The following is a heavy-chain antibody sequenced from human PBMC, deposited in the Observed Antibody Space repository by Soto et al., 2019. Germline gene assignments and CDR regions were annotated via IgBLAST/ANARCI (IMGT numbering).Heavy chain of an antibody. CDR3: VRGRVFWNYADESSDYFYFFDY. D-gene: IGHD3-22*01. V-gene: IGHV4-59*13. CDR2: VYYTGST. Sequence: SETLCSPFTVSDTPISTFYWGGRRRSPGKALEWSGYVYYTGSTNYIPSLKSRVTISVDRCKNQFSLNLTSANAAHTAPYYCVRGRVFWNYADESSDYFYFFDYWGQGTQVTVSS. CDR1: DTPISTFY. J-gene: IGHJ4*02.